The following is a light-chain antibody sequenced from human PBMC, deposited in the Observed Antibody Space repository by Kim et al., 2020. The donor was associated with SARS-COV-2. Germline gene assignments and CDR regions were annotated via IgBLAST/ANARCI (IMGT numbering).Light chain of an antibody. CDR1: SGNVGAYNN. Sequence: ATPNSCHGASGNVGAYNNFSLYKQPPGKAPRLMIDDVSNRPSGVSNRFSGSKSGNTASLTISGLQAEDEADYYCSSYTSSSTLHVFGTGTKVTVL. CDR3: SSYTSSSTLHV. CDR2: DVS. J-gene: IGLJ1*01. V-gene: IGLV2-14*03.